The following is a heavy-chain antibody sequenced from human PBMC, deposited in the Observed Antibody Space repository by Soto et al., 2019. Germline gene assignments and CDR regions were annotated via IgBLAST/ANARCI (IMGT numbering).Heavy chain of an antibody. CDR2: ISGSGGST. J-gene: IGHJ5*02. Sequence: GGSLRLSCAASGFTFSSYAMSWVRQAPGKGLEWVSAISGSGGSTYYADSVKGRFTISRDNSKNTLYLQMNSLRAEDTAVYHCAKAPDYYGSNWFDPWGQGTLVTVSS. CDR1: GFTFSSYA. CDR3: AKAPDYYGSNWFDP. D-gene: IGHD3-10*01. V-gene: IGHV3-23*01.